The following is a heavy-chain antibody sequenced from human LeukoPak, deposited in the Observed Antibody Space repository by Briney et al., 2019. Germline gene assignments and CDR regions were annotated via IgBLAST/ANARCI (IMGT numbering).Heavy chain of an antibody. CDR3: ATYPNNIGPPIDY. D-gene: IGHD1-1*01. CDR2: ISGSGGST. J-gene: IGHJ4*02. Sequence: GGSLRLSCAASGFTFSSYAMSWVRQAPGKGLEWVSAISGSGGSTYYADSVKGRYTISRDNSKNTLYLQMNSLRAEDTAVYYCATYPNNIGPPIDYWGQGTLVTVSS. CDR1: GFTFSSYA. V-gene: IGHV3-23*01.